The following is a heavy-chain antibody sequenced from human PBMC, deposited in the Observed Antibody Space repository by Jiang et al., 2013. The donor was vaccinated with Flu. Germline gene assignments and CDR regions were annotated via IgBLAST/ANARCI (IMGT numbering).Heavy chain of an antibody. D-gene: IGHD2-8*01. CDR3: ARGGRPYCTNADCTNYYFYYAMDV. CDR1: GESFSVYY. V-gene: IGHV4-34*01. J-gene: IGHJ6*02. CDR2: INHSGYT. Sequence: LLKPSETLSLTCAVYGESFSVYYWSWIRGPPGKGLEWIGEINHSGYTNYNPSLKSRVTISVDTSKMQFSLKLSSVTAADTAAYYCARGGRPYCTNADCTNYYFYYAMDVWGQGTTVTVSS.